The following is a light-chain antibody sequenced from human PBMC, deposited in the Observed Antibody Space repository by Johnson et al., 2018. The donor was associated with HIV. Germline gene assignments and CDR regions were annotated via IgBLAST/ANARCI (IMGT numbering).Light chain of an antibody. CDR1: SSNIGSSP. V-gene: IGLV1-44*01. CDR3: ATWDDTLNCRYV. Sequence: QSVLTQPPSASGTPGQRVTISCSGSSSNIGSSPVNWYQQLPGTAPKLLIYRNNQRPSGVPDRFSGSKSGTSDSLAISGLQAEDEADYYCATWDDTLNCRYVFGTGSKVTVL. J-gene: IGLJ1*01. CDR2: RNN.